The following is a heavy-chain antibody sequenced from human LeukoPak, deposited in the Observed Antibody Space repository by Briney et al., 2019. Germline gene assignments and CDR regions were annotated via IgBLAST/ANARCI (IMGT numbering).Heavy chain of an antibody. CDR2: INHSGST. Sequence: SETLSLTCAVYGGSFSGYYWSWIRQPPGKGLEWIGEINHSGSTNYNPSLKSRVTISVDTSKNQFSLKLSYVTAADTAVYYCARGRKWIQLWSLDYWGQGTLVTVSS. CDR1: GGSFSGYY. V-gene: IGHV4-34*01. J-gene: IGHJ4*02. D-gene: IGHD5-18*01. CDR3: ARGRKWIQLWSLDY.